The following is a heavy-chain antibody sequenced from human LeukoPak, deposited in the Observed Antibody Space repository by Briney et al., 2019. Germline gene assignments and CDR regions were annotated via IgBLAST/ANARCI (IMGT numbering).Heavy chain of an antibody. CDR2: IWYDGSNK. V-gene: IGHV3-33*01. CDR1: GFTFSSYG. Sequence: GGSLRLSCAASGFTFSSYGMHWVRQAPGKGLEWVAVIWYDGSNKYYAVSVKGRFTISRDNSQNMLYLQMTRLRAEDKAVYFCARDRGTSGIVVVPAATFDYWGQGTLVTVSS. J-gene: IGHJ4*02. D-gene: IGHD2-2*01. CDR3: ARDRGTSGIVVVPAATFDY.